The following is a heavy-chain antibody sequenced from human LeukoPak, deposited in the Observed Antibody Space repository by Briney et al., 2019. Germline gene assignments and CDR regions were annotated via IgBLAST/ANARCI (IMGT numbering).Heavy chain of an antibody. V-gene: IGHV4-34*01. CDR1: GGSFSGYY. CDR2: INHSGST. D-gene: IGHD3-10*01. CDR3: ARLGFGELLPPFDY. Sequence: SETLSLTCAVYGGSFSGYYWSWIRHPPGKGLEWIGEINHSGSTNYNPSLKSRVTISVDTSKNQFSLKLSSVTAADTAVYYCARLGFGELLPPFDYWGQGTLVTVSS. J-gene: IGHJ4*02.